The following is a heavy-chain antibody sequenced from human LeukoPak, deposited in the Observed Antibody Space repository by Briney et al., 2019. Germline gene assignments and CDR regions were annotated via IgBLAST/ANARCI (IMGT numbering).Heavy chain of an antibody. J-gene: IGHJ4*02. CDR1: GYSFTSYW. CDR3: ARSYCSSTGCPPGGY. CDR2: IYPGDSDT. Sequence: GESLKISCKGSGYSFTSYWIGWVRQMPGKGLEWMGIIYPGDSDTRYSPSFQGQVTISADKSISTAYLQWSSLKASDTAMYYCARSYCSSTGCPPGGYWGQGTLVTVSS. V-gene: IGHV5-51*01. D-gene: IGHD2-2*01.